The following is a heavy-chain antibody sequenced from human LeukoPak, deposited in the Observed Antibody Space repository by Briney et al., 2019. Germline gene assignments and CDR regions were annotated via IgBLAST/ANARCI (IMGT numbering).Heavy chain of an antibody. Sequence: GGSLRLSCAASGFTVSYNYMSWVRQAPGKGLVWVSVIYSGGSTYYADSVKGRFTISRDNSKNTLYFQMNSLRAEDTAVYYCASTPPRYLGYFDYWGQGTLVTVSS. V-gene: IGHV3-53*01. CDR1: GFTVSYNY. CDR3: ASTPPRYLGYFDY. CDR2: IYSGGST. D-gene: IGHD3-9*01. J-gene: IGHJ4*02.